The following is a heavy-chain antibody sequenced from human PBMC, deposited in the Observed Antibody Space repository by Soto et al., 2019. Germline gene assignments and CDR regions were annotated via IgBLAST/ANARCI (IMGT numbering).Heavy chain of an antibody. CDR3: ALEYSSSLGY. J-gene: IGHJ4*02. Sequence: ESGGGVVQPGRSLRLSCAASGFTFSSYGMHWVRQAPGKGLEWVAVISYDGSNKYYADSVKGRFTISRDNSKNTLYLQMNSLRAEDTAVYYCALEYSSSLGYWGQGTLVTVSS. CDR2: ISYDGSNK. D-gene: IGHD6-6*01. CDR1: GFTFSSYG. V-gene: IGHV3-30*03.